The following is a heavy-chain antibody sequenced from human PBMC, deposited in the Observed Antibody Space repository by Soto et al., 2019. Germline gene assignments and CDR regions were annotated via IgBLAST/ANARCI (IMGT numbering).Heavy chain of an antibody. Sequence: QVQLQQWGAGLLKPSETLSLTCAVYGGSFSGYYWSWIRQPPGKGLEWIGEINHSGSTNYNPSLKSRVTISVVTSKNQFSLKLSSVTAADTAVYYCATLHNSGSYYYSAFDIWGQGTMVTVSS. J-gene: IGHJ3*02. CDR2: INHSGST. V-gene: IGHV4-34*01. CDR3: ATLHNSGSYYYSAFDI. D-gene: IGHD1-26*01. CDR1: GGSFSGYY.